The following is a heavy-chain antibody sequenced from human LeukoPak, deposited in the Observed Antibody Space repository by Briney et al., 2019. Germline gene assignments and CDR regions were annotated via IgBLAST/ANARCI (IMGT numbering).Heavy chain of an antibody. D-gene: IGHD6-13*01. CDR1: GYTFTSYG. Sequence: GASVKVSCKTSGYTFTSYGTIWVRQAPGQGLEWMGWISAYNGNRNYAQKLQGRVTMTTDTSTSTAYMELRSLRSDDTAVYYCARGGPGWDSSSWYNYWGQGTLVTVSS. V-gene: IGHV1-18*01. CDR2: ISAYNGNR. CDR3: ARGGPGWDSSSWYNY. J-gene: IGHJ4*02.